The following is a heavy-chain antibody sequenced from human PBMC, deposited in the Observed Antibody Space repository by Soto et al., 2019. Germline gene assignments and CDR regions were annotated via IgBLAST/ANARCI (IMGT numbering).Heavy chain of an antibody. CDR3: ARGGGARGGYYYYYGMDV. D-gene: IGHD3-10*01. J-gene: IGHJ6*02. Sequence: SETLSLTCTVSGGSISSYYWSWIRQPPGKGLEWIGYIYYSGSTNYNPSLKSRVTISVDTSKNQFSLKLSSVTAADTAVYYCARGGGARGGYYYYYGMDVWGQGTTVTVSS. CDR1: GGSISSYY. V-gene: IGHV4-59*01. CDR2: IYYSGST.